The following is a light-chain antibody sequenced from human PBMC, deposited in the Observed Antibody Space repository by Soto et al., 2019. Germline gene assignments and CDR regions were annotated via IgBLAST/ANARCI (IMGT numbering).Light chain of an antibody. CDR1: SSNIGAGYE. J-gene: IGLJ1*01. Sequence: QSALTQPPSVSGAPGQRVTISCTGSSSNIGAGYEVHWYQQPPGTAPKLLIYGNNNRPSGVPDRFSGSKSGTSASLAITGLQAEDEADYYCQSYDSSLSALYVFGTGTKVTVL. CDR2: GNN. CDR3: QSYDSSLSALYV. V-gene: IGLV1-40*01.